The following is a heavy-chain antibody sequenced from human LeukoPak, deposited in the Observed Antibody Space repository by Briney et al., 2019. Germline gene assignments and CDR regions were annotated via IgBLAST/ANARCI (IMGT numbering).Heavy chain of an antibody. CDR3: ARERCSSTSCYSDAFDI. Sequence: PSQTLSLTCTVSGGSISSGGYYWSWIRQPAGKGLEWIGRIYTSGSTNYNPSLKSRVTMSVDTSKNQFSLKLSSVTAADTAVYYCARERCSSTSCYSDAFDIWGQGTMVTVSS. V-gene: IGHV4-61*02. J-gene: IGHJ3*02. CDR2: IYTSGST. D-gene: IGHD2-2*01. CDR1: GGSISSGGYY.